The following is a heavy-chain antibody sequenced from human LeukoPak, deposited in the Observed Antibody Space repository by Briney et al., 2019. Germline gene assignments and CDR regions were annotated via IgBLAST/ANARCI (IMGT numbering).Heavy chain of an antibody. CDR1: GFTFGDYA. V-gene: IGHV3-49*04. Sequence: PGGSLRLSCAASGFTFGDYAMSWVRQAPRKGLEWVGFIRTEAYDGATDYGASVKGRFTISRDDSKNIAYLQMNSLNTEDTAVYYCTRTFGYYYFYMDVWGKGTTVIVSS. D-gene: IGHD3-16*01. CDR3: TRTFGYYYFYMDV. CDR2: IRTEAYDGAT. J-gene: IGHJ6*03.